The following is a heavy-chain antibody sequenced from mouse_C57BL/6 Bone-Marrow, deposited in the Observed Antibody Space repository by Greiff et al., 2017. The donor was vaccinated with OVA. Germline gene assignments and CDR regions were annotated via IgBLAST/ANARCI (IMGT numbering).Heavy chain of an antibody. V-gene: IGHV1-59*01. CDR3: ARWGTGY. CDR2: IDPSDSYT. CDR1: GYTFTSYW. D-gene: IGHD3-3*01. Sequence: VQLQQSGAELVRPGTSVKLSCKASGYTFTSYWMHWVKQRPGQGLEWIGVIDPSDSYTNYNQKFKGKATLTVDTSSSTAYMQLSSLTSEDSAVYYCARWGTGYWGQGTTLTVSS. J-gene: IGHJ2*01.